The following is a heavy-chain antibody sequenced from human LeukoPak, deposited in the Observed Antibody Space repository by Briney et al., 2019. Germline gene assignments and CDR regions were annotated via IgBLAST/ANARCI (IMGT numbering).Heavy chain of an antibody. D-gene: IGHD3-3*01. CDR1: GSSISSGGYY. CDR3: ARMDRSIFGVVIIDY. V-gene: IGHV4-31*03. Sequence: SQTLSLTCTVSGSSISSGGYYWSWIRQHPGKGLEWIGYIYYSGSTYYNPSLKSRVTISVDTSKNQFSLKLSSVTAADTAVYYCARMDRSIFGVVIIDYWGQGTLVTVSS. CDR2: IYYSGST. J-gene: IGHJ4*02.